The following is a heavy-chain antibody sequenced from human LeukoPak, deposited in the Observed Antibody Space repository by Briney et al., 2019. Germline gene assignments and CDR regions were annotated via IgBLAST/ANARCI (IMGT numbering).Heavy chain of an antibody. D-gene: IGHD6-13*01. V-gene: IGHV3-49*03. J-gene: IGHJ5*02. Sequence: GRSLRLSCTASGFTCGDYAMSWFRQAPGKGLERVGFIRRKAYGGTTEYAASVKGRFTISRDDSKSIAYLQMNSLKTEDTAVYYCTRDGSSSWDYNWFDPWGQGTLVTVSS. CDR2: IRRKAYGGTT. CDR1: GFTCGDYA. CDR3: TRDGSSSWDYNWFDP.